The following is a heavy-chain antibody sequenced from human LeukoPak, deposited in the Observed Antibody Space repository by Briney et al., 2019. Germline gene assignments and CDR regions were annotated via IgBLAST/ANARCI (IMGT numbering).Heavy chain of an antibody. CDR1: GFTFSSYG. V-gene: IGHV3-30*18. J-gene: IGHJ4*02. D-gene: IGHD1-1*01. Sequence: GGSLRLSCAASGFTFSSYGMHWVRQAPGKGLEWVAVISYDGSNKYYADSVKGRFTISRGNSKNTLYLQMNSLRAEDTAVYYCAKAADGNDFDYWGQGTLVTVSS. CDR2: ISYDGSNK. CDR3: AKAADGNDFDY.